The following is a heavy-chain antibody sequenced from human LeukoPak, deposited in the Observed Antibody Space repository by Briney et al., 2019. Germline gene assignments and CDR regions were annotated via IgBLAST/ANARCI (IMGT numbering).Heavy chain of an antibody. J-gene: IGHJ4*02. D-gene: IGHD2-2*01. CDR1: GFTFSSYA. Sequence: GGSLRLSCAASGFTFSSYAMRWVRQAPGKGLEWVSSITGSGDSTYYADSVKGRFTISRDNSKNTLYLQMNSLRAEDTAVYYCARAACSTSCHGYFDYWGQGTLVTVSS. V-gene: IGHV3-23*01. CDR3: ARAACSTSCHGYFDY. CDR2: ITGSGDST.